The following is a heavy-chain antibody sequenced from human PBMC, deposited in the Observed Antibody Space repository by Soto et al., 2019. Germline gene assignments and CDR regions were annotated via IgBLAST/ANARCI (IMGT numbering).Heavy chain of an antibody. Sequence: GGSLRLSCAAAGVDFEDYARHWVRQVPGKGLEWVSLTNSDGTDSYYMDSVKGRFTISRDNAKSILYLQMDRLRPEDTALYFCPKSLYYYDSSPLDHGGQGT. CDR2: TNSDGTDS. V-gene: IGHV3-43D*04. CDR1: GVDFEDYA. CDR3: PKSLYYYDSSPLDH. J-gene: IGHJ4*02. D-gene: IGHD3-22*01.